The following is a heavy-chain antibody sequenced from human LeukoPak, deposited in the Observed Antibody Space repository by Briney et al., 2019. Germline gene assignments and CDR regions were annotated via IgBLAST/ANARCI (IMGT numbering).Heavy chain of an antibody. J-gene: IGHJ6*02. V-gene: IGHV1-2*02. D-gene: IGHD2-2*02. Sequence: ASVTVSCTASGYTFTGYYMHWVRQAPGQGLEWMGWINPNSGGTNYAQKFQGRVTMTRDTSISTAYMELSRLRSDDTAVYYCARDHYCSSTSCYNYYYGMDVWGQGTTVTVSS. CDR3: ARDHYCSSTSCYNYYYGMDV. CDR2: INPNSGGT. CDR1: GYTFTGYY.